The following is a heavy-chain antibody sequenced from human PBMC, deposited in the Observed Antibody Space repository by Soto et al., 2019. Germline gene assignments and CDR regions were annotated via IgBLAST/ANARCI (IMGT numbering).Heavy chain of an antibody. J-gene: IGHJ6*02. V-gene: IGHV3-30-3*01. CDR1: GFNFNLFT. CDR2: VSNDGNNK. Sequence: QVQLVESGGDVVQPGTSLRLSCTASGFNFNLFTAHWVRQAPGKGLDWVAVVSNDGNNKYYADSVKGRFTISRDNSKNTLYLQMNSLRTEDTALYYCARGNMDVWGRGTTVIVSS. CDR3: ARGNMDV.